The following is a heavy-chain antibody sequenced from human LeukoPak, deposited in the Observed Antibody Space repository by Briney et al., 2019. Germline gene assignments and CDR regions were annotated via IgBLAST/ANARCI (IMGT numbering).Heavy chain of an antibody. CDR3: AILGYSSSVFDC. CDR2: ISKDGANK. J-gene: IGHJ4*02. V-gene: IGHV3-30-3*01. Sequence: GGSLRLSCAASGFTFSNYAIHWVRQAPGKGLEWAALISKDGANKYYPDSVKGRFTISRDNSKNTLYLQMNSLRAEDTAVYYCAILGYSSSVFDCWGQGTLVTVSS. CDR1: GFTFSNYA. D-gene: IGHD6-13*01.